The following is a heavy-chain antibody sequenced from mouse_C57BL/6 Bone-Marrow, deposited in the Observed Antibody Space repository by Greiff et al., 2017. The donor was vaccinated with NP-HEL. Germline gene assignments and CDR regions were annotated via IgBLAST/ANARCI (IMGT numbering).Heavy chain of an antibody. CDR3: ARKDYYGRSYGYFDV. V-gene: IGHV1-18*01. CDR2: INPNNGGT. CDR1: GYTFTDYN. Sequence: VQLQQSGPELVKPGASVKISCKASGYTFTDYNMDWVKQSPGKSLEWIGDINPNNGGTIYNQKFKGKATLTVDKSSSTAYMELRSLTSEDTAVYYCARKDYYGRSYGYFDVWGTGTTVTVSS. D-gene: IGHD1-1*01. J-gene: IGHJ1*03.